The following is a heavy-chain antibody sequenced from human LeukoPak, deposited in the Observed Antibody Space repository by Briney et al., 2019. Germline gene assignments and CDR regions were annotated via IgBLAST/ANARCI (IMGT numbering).Heavy chain of an antibody. CDR1: GGSISSTDYY. V-gene: IGHV4-39*07. CDR2: IFYSGST. Sequence: SETLSLTCTVSGGSISSTDYYWGWIRQPPGKGLEWIGSIFYSGSTHYNPSLKSRITISVDTSKNQFSLKLSSVTAADTAVYYCAITPGPFGSTSYYYPFDYWGQGTLVTVSS. J-gene: IGHJ4*02. CDR3: AITPGPFGSTSYYYPFDY. D-gene: IGHD3-22*01.